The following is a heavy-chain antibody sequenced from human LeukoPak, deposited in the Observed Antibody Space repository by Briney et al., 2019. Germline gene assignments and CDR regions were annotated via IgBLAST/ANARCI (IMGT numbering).Heavy chain of an antibody. J-gene: IGHJ5*02. CDR2: IYHSGST. CDR3: ARKCGGDCFLNWFDP. CDR1: GGSISSSNW. Sequence: PSGTLSLTCAVSGGSISSSNWWSWVRQPPGKGLEWIGEIYHSGSTNYNPSLKSRVTISVDKSKNQFSQKLSSVTAADTAVYYCARKCGGDCFLNWFDPWGQGTLVTVSS. D-gene: IGHD2-21*02. V-gene: IGHV4-4*02.